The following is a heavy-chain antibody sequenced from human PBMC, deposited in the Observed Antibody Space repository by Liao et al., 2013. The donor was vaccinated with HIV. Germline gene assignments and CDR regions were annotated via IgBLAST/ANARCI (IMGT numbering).Heavy chain of an antibody. CDR3: ARCGDYRGSANGFDV. D-gene: IGHD4-17*01. V-gene: IGHV4-59*01. CDR2: ISYSGST. Sequence: QVQLQESGPGLVKPSETLSLTCTVSGDAMSPYYWSWIRQSPGKGLEWIGSISYSGSTNYNPSLKSRVTISVDTSRKQFSLRLSSVAAADTAVYYCARCGDYRGSANGFDVWGRRDKGHRLF. J-gene: IGHJ3*01. CDR1: GDAMSPYY.